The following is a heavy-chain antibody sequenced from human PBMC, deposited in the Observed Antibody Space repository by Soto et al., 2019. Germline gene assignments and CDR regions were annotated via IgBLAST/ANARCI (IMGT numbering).Heavy chain of an antibody. V-gene: IGHV3-13*01. CDR2: IGTAGDT. D-gene: IGHD2-15*01. CDR1: GFTFSSYD. CDR3: ARGPTEYCSGGSCYRDGAFDI. Sequence: EVQLVESGGGLVQPGGSLRLSCAASGFTFSSYDMHWVRQATGKGLEWVSAIGTAGDTYYPGSVKGRFTISRENAKNRFXLXXNSLRAGDTAVYYCARGPTEYCSGGSCYRDGAFDIWGQGTMVTVSS. J-gene: IGHJ3*02.